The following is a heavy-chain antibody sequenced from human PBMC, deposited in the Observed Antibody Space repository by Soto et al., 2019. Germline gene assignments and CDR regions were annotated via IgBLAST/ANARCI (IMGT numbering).Heavy chain of an antibody. CDR1: GFTFSSYA. J-gene: IGHJ4*02. V-gene: IGHV3-23*01. CDR3: AKENGYSSSWFEFDY. D-gene: IGHD6-13*01. Sequence: GGSPRLSCAASGFTFSSYAMSWVRQAPGKGLEWVSAISGSGGSTYYADSVKGRFTISRDNSKNTLYLQMNSLRAEDTAVYYCAKENGYSSSWFEFDYWGQGTLVNVSS. CDR2: ISGSGGST.